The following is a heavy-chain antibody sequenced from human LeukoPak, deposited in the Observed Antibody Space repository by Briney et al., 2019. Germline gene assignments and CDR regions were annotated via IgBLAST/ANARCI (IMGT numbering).Heavy chain of an antibody. CDR1: GFTFSIYW. V-gene: IGHV3-7*01. Sequence: PGGSLRLSCAASGFTFSIYWMSWVRQAPGKGLEWVANIKEDGSEKYYEDSVKGRFTISRDNAKNSLYLQMNRLRVEDTAVYYCARDRWKAFDCWGQGTLVTVSS. J-gene: IGHJ4*02. CDR3: ARDRWKAFDC. D-gene: IGHD1-1*01. CDR2: IKEDGSEK.